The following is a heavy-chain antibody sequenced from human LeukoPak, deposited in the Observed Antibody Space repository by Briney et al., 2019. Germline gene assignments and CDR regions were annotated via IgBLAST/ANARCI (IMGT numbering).Heavy chain of an antibody. V-gene: IGHV3-33*06. CDR2: IWYDGSNK. J-gene: IGHJ6*03. D-gene: IGHD1-1*01. Sequence: PGGSLRLSCAASGFTFSSYGMHWVRQAPGKGLGWVAVIWYDGSNKYYADSVKGRFTISRDDSKNTLFLQMNSLRAEGTAVYYCAKDGETGTAYYYYYMDVWGKGTTVTVSS. CDR1: GFTFSSYG. CDR3: AKDGETGTAYYYYYMDV.